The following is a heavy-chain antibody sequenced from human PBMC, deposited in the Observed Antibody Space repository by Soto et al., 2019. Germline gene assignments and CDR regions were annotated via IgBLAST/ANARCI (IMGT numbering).Heavy chain of an antibody. CDR3: ASSRGVMGY. V-gene: IGHV3-72*01. CDR1: GITLSDHF. J-gene: IGHJ4*02. CDR2: TKARVYSYTT. D-gene: IGHD3-10*01. Sequence: EVQLVESGGGLVQPGGSLRLSCAASGITLSDHFIDWVRQAPGKGLDWVGRTKARVYSYTTEYAASVRGRFTISRDDSENSVYLQMNSLKSEDTAVYYCASSRGVMGYWGQGTLVTVSS.